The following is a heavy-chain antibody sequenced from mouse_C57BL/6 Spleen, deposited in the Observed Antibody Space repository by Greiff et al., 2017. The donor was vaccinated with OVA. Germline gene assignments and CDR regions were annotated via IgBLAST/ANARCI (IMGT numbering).Heavy chain of an antibody. J-gene: IGHJ2*01. D-gene: IGHD3-3*01. CDR3: ARRRDLYYFDD. CDR2: IYPSDSET. CDR1: GYTFTSYW. V-gene: IGHV1-61*01. Sequence: QVQLQQPGAELVRPGSSVKLSCKASGYTFTSYWMDWVKQRPGQGLEWIGKIYPSDSETHYNQKFKDKATLTVDKSSSTAYMQLSSLTSEDSAVYYCARRRDLYYFDDWGKGTTLTVSS.